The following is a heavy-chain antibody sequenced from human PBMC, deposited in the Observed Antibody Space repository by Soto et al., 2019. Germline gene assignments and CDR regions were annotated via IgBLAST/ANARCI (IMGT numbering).Heavy chain of an antibody. D-gene: IGHD2-15*01. J-gene: IGHJ6*02. Sequence: SVKVSCKASGGTFSSYAISWVRQAPGQGLEWMGGIIPIFGTANYAQKFQGRVTITADESTSTAYMELSSLRSEDTAVYYCARWGHCSGGSCYYYGMDVWGQGTTVTVSS. CDR1: GGTFSSYA. CDR3: ARWGHCSGGSCYYYGMDV. V-gene: IGHV1-69*13. CDR2: IIPIFGTA.